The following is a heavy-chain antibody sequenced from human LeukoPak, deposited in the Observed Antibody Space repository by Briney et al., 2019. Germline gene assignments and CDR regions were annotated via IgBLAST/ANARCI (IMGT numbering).Heavy chain of an antibody. CDR1: GYTFTGYY. CDR3: ARAYTAVVEPHLDY. D-gene: IGHD5-18*01. V-gene: IGHV1-2*06. CDR2: INSNSGGT. Sequence: ASVKVSCKASGYTFTGYYMHWVRQAPGQGLEWMGRINSNSGGTNSAQKFQGRVTMTRDTSISTAYMELSRLRSDDTAAYYCARAYTAVVEPHLDYWGQGTLVAVSS. J-gene: IGHJ4*02.